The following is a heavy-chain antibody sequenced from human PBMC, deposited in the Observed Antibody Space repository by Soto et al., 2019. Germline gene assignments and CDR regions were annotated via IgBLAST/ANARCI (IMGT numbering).Heavy chain of an antibody. CDR1: GFTFSSYS. Sequence: EVQLVESGGGLVKPGGSLRLSCAASGFTFSSYSMNWVRQAPGKGLEWVSSISSSSSYIYYADSVKGRFTISRDNAKNSLYLQMNSLRAEDTAVYYCARDMGRYVLQLVVYYYGMDVWGQGTTVTVSS. CDR2: ISSSSSYI. V-gene: IGHV3-21*01. D-gene: IGHD6-13*01. CDR3: ARDMGRYVLQLVVYYYGMDV. J-gene: IGHJ6*02.